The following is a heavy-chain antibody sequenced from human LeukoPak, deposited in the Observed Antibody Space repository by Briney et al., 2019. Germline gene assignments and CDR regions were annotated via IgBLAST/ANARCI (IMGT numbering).Heavy chain of an antibody. J-gene: IGHJ4*02. D-gene: IGHD4-23*01. CDR3: ARRRPNDDGGNSGVFDY. V-gene: IGHV4-59*08. Sequence: PSETLSLTCTVSGSSISSYYWSWIRQPPGKGLEWIGYIYYSGSTTYNPSLKSRVTISVDTSKNQFALKLSSVTAADTAVYYCARRRPNDDGGNSGVFDYWGQGTLVTVSS. CDR1: GSSISSYY. CDR2: IYYSGST.